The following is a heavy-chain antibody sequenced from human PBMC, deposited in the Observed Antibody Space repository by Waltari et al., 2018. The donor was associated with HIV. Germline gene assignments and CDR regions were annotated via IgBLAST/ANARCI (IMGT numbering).Heavy chain of an antibody. D-gene: IGHD3-22*01. V-gene: IGHV3-13*01. CDR3: ARGLRYDSSGYNYDDAFDI. J-gene: IGHJ3*02. Sequence: EVHLVESGGGLVQPGGSLRLSCAASGFTFSNYDMHWVRQATGKGVGWVSAFGTAGDTYYAGSVKGRFTISRENAKNSLYLQMNSLRAEDTAVYYCARGLRYDSSGYNYDDAFDIWGQGTMVTVSS. CDR2: FGTAGDT. CDR1: GFTFSNYD.